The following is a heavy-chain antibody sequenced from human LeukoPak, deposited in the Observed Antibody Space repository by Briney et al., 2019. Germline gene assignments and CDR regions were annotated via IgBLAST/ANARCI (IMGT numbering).Heavy chain of an antibody. CDR1: GFTFSVYA. Sequence: GGSLRLSCAASGFTFSVYAFHWVRQAPGKGLEWVAVISNDGSKNHYADSVKGRFTISRDNSKNTLYLQMNSLRVEDTAMYYCARDPPLVVGGTSAYFEYWGQGTLVTVSS. V-gene: IGHV3-30*04. CDR2: ISNDGSKN. J-gene: IGHJ4*02. CDR3: ARDPPLVVGGTSAYFEY. D-gene: IGHD2-15*01.